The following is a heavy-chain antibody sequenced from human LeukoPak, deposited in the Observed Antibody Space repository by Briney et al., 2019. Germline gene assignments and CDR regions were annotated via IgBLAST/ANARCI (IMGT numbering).Heavy chain of an antibody. J-gene: IGHJ5*02. CDR1: GGTFSSYA. Sequence: ASVKVSCKASGGTFSSYAISWVRQAPAQGLEWMGRIIPIFGIANYAQKFQARVTITADKSTSTAYMELSSLRSEDTAVYYCARGTPPSRTGDGSWFDPWGQGTLVTVSS. CDR3: ARGTPPSRTGDGSWFDP. D-gene: IGHD2-21*01. CDR2: IIPIFGIA. V-gene: IGHV1-69*04.